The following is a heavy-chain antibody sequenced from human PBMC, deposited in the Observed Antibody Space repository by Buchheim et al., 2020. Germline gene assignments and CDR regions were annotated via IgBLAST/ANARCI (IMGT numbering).Heavy chain of an antibody. CDR1: GFKFNDYA. V-gene: IGHV3-9*01. J-gene: IGHJ6*02. D-gene: IGHD1-14*01. CDR3: AKDITWNFYYGMDV. Sequence: EVHLVESGGDLVQPGRSLRLSCVGSGFKFNDYAMHWVRQAPGKGLEWVSGISWDSGSLGYADSVKGRFTISRDNAKNALYLQMNSLRAEDTALYYCAKDITWNFYYGMDVWGQGTT. CDR2: ISWDSGSL.